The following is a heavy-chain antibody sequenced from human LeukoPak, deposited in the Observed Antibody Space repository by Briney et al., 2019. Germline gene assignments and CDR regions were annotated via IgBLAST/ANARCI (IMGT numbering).Heavy chain of an antibody. V-gene: IGHV3-23*01. J-gene: IGHJ3*01. CDR1: GFTFSSYA. Sequence: GGSLRLPCAASGFTFSSYAMSWVRQAPGRGLEWVSAISGSGGFTYYADSVKGRLTISRDNSKNTLNLQMNSLRAEDTALYYCAKSPSITVTGAAFDVWGQGTMVTVSS. CDR3: AKSPSITVTGAAFDV. CDR2: ISGSGGFT. D-gene: IGHD7-27*01.